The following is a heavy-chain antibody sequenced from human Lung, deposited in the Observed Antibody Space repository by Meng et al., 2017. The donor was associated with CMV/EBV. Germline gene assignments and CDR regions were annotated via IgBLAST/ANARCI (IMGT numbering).Heavy chain of an antibody. CDR1: GGTFSSYA. CDR3: ARESRGAAAGWRWFDP. V-gene: IGHV1-69*10. D-gene: IGHD6-13*01. Sequence: GGTFSSYAISWVRQAPGQGLEWMGGIIPILGIANYAQKFQGRVTITADKSTSTAYMELSSLRSEDTAVYYCARESRGAAAGWRWFDPWGQGTLVTAPQ. J-gene: IGHJ5*02. CDR2: IIPILGIA.